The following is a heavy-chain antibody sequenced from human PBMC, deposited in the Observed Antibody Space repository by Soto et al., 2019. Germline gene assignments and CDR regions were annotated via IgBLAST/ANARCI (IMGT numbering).Heavy chain of an antibody. CDR2: IYPKEDRA. CDR3: ARDIDYDIDY. D-gene: IGHD4-17*01. CDR1: GYIFKNYG. V-gene: IGHV1-18*01. Sequence: QVQLVQSGAEVQKPGASVKVSSKTSGYIFKNYGISWVRQAPGQGLEWLGWIYPKEDRANFAQNFQGRVTLTADTPTSTVYIELRSLRFDDSAVYFCARDIDYDIDYWGQGTLVTVSS. J-gene: IGHJ4*02.